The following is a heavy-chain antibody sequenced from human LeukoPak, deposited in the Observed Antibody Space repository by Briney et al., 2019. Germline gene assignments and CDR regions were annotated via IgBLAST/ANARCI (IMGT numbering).Heavy chain of an antibody. V-gene: IGHV4-39*01. Sequence: SETLSLTCTVSGGSISSSHYYWAWIRQPPGKGLEWIGTIYYSGSTYYNPSLKSRVTISVDTSKNQFSLKLSSVTAADTAVYYCARIRSLEWSNWFDPWGQGTLVTVSS. D-gene: IGHD3-3*01. CDR2: IYYSGST. CDR1: GGSISSSHYY. J-gene: IGHJ5*02. CDR3: ARIRSLEWSNWFDP.